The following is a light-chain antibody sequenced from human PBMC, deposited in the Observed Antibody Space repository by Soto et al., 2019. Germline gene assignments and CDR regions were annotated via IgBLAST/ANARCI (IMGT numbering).Light chain of an antibody. CDR3: LLSYNGPYV. V-gene: IGLV7-46*01. CDR1: TGAVTNGHY. J-gene: IGLJ1*01. Sequence: QAVVTQEPSLTVSPGGTVTLTCGSSTGAVTNGHYPYWFQQKPGQAPRTLIYDTTNRHSWTPARFSGSLLGGKAALTPPGAQPEDETEYYCLLSYNGPYVFGTGTKVTVL. CDR2: DTT.